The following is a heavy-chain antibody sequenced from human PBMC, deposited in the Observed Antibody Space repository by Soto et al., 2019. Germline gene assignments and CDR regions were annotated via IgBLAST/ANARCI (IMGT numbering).Heavy chain of an antibody. CDR2: ISYDGSNK. Sequence: QVQLVESGGGVVQPGRSLRLSCAASGFTFSSYAMHWVRQAPGKGLEWVAVISYDGSNKYYADSVKGRFTISRDNSKNTLYVQMNSLRAEDTAVYYCARDQRIQLWLGLVDYWGQGTLVTVSS. J-gene: IGHJ4*02. D-gene: IGHD5-18*01. V-gene: IGHV3-30-3*01. CDR1: GFTFSSYA. CDR3: ARDQRIQLWLGLVDY.